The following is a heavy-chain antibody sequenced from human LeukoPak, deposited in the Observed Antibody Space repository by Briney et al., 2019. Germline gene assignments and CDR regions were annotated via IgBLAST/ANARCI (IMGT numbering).Heavy chain of an antibody. CDR1: GGSFSSYY. CDR3: ARHIKYCSSTSCYSWFDP. Sequence: SETLSLTCAVYGGSFSSYYWSWIRQPPGKGLEWIGYIYTSGSTNYNPSLKSRVTISVDTSKNQFSLKLSSVTAADTAVYYCARHIKYCSSTSCYSWFDPWGQGTLVTVSS. V-gene: IGHV4-4*09. J-gene: IGHJ5*02. D-gene: IGHD2-2*01. CDR2: IYTSGST.